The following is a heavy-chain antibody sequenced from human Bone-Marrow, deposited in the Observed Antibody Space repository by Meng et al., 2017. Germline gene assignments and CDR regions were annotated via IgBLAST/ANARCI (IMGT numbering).Heavy chain of an antibody. J-gene: IGHJ4*02. CDR3: ARDEDISAAGKLFGDY. CDR1: GYTFTSYG. V-gene: IGHV1-2*06. Sequence: ASVKVSCKASGYTFTSYGISWVRQAPGQGLEWMGRINPKSGGTHYAQKFQARVTMTGDTSISTAYMELSGLRSDDTAMYYCARDEDISAAGKLFGDYWGQGTLVTGYS. D-gene: IGHD6-25*01. CDR2: INPKSGGT.